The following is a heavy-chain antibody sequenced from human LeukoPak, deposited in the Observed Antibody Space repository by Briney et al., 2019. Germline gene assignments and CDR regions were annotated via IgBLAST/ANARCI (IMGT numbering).Heavy chain of an antibody. J-gene: IGHJ6*04. CDR3: AELGITMIGGV. CDR2: ISSSGSTI. V-gene: IGHV3-48*03. D-gene: IGHD3-10*02. Sequence: PGGSLRLSCAASGFTFSSYEMNWVRQAPGKGLEWVSYISSSGSTIYYADSVKGRFTISRDNAKNSLSLQMNSLRAEDTAVYYCAELGITMIGGVWGKGTTVTISS. CDR1: GFTFSSYE.